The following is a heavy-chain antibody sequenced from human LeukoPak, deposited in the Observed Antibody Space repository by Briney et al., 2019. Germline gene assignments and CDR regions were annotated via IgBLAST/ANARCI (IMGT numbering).Heavy chain of an antibody. J-gene: IGHJ3*02. CDR3: ARDGGSYYRDAFDI. D-gene: IGHD1-26*01. Sequence: EASVKVSCKASGYTFTSYYMHWVRQAPGQGLEWMGGIIPIFGTPNYAQRFQGRVTITTDESTSTAYMELTSLRSEDTAVYYCARDGGSYYRDAFDIWGQGTMVTVSS. CDR1: GYTFTSYY. V-gene: IGHV1-69*05. CDR2: IIPIFGTP.